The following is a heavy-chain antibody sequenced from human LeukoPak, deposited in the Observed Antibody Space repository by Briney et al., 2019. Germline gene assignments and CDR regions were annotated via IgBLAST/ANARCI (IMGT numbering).Heavy chain of an antibody. CDR1: GFTFSSYA. D-gene: IGHD3-16*01. CDR3: ARSRESYWVPEFDY. CDR2: ISGSGSST. V-gene: IGHV3-23*01. Sequence: GGSLRLSCAASGFTFSSYAMNWVRQAPGKGLEWVSDISGSGSSTSYADSVKGRFTISRDDSKNTLYLQMNSLRAEDTAVYYCARSRESYWVPEFDYWGQGTLVTVSS. J-gene: IGHJ4*02.